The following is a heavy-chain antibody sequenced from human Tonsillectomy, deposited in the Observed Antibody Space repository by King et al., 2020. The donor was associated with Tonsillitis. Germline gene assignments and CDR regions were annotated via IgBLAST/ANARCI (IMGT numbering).Heavy chain of an antibody. J-gene: IGHJ5*02. CDR2: IKQDGSEK. CDR1: GFTFSSYW. V-gene: IGHV3-7*01. CDR3: ARGATVTTSFGWFEP. D-gene: IGHD4-17*01. Sequence: VQLVESGGGLVQPGGSLRLSCAASGFTFSSYWMSWVRQAPGKGLEWVANIKQDGSEKYYVDSVKGRFTISRDNAKNSLYLQMNSLRAEDTAVYYCARGATVTTSFGWFEPWGQGTLVTVSS.